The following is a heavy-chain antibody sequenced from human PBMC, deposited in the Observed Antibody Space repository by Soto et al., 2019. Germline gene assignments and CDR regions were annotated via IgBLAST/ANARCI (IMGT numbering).Heavy chain of an antibody. D-gene: IGHD3-10*01. J-gene: IGHJ6*02. V-gene: IGHV3-15*01. CDR3: TTGMVRDNSYGMDV. CDR2: IKSKTDGGTT. CDR1: GFTFSNAW. Sequence: EVQLVESGGGLVKPGGSLRLSCAASGFTFSNAWMSWVRQAPGKGLEWVGRIKSKTDGGTTDYAAPVKGRFTISRDDSKNTLYLQMNSLKTEDSAVYYCTTGMVRDNSYGMDVWGQGTTVTVSS.